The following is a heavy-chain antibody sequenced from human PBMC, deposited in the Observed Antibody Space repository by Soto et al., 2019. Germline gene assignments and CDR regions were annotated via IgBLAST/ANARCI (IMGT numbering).Heavy chain of an antibody. V-gene: IGHV3-21*01. CDR3: ARHWKPGVGEWYFDF. J-gene: IGHJ4*02. D-gene: IGHD3-10*01. Sequence: EVQLVESGGGLVKPAGSLRLSCAASGFTFSGYTMNWVRQAPGKGLEWVSSICGSSGFIYYTDSVKGGFTISRDYARNELYLQMNSLRAEDRAVYYCARHWKPGVGEWYFDFWGQGALVSVSS. CDR2: ICGSSGFI. CDR1: GFTFSGYT.